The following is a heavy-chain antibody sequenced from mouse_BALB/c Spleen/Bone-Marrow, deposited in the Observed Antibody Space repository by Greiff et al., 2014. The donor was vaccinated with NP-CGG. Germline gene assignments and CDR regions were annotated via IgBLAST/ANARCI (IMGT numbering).Heavy chain of an antibody. V-gene: IGHV14-3*02. J-gene: IGHJ2*01. Sequence: VQLKESGAELVKPGASVKLSCTASGFNIKDTYMHWVKQRPDQGLEWIGRIDPANGNTKYNPKFQGKATITSDTSSNTAYLQLSSLTSGDTAVYYCVGWKDNWGQGTTLTVSS. D-gene: IGHD3-3*01. CDR1: GFNIKDTY. CDR2: IDPANGNT. CDR3: VGWKDN.